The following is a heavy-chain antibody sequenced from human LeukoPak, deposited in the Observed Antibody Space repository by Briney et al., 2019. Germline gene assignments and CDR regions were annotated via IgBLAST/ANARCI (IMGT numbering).Heavy chain of an antibody. V-gene: IGHV1-2*02. CDR2: INPNSGGT. CDR1: GYTFTGYY. Sequence: ASVEVSCKASGYTFTGYYMHWVRQAPGQGLEWMGWINPNSGGTNYAQKFQGRVTMTRDTSISTAYMELSRLRSDDTAVYYCARDGEYSGEWFDPWGQGTLVTVSS. CDR3: ARDGEYSGEWFDP. D-gene: IGHD1-26*01. J-gene: IGHJ5*02.